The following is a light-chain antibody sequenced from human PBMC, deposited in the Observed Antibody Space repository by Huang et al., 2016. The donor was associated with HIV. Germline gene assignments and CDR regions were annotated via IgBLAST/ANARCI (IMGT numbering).Light chain of an antibody. CDR2: GVS. CDR1: QSVGSSF. CDR3: QHYGTSPPFA. J-gene: IGKJ1*01. Sequence: EIVLTQSPGTLSLSPGEGAALSCRASQSVGSSFLAWYQQRPGQAPRLLIYGVSRRATGIPERFSCNGSGTDFTRTISRLEPEDFAVYYCQHYGTSPPFAFGQGTKVEIK. V-gene: IGKV3-20*01.